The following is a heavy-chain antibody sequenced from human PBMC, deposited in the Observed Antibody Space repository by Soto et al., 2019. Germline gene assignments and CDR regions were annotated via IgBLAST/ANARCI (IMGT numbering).Heavy chain of an antibody. CDR2: ISTSGRST. CDR3: AKAFFNWNYYFDC. CDR1: GFTFSTYA. V-gene: IGHV3-23*01. Sequence: GGSLRLSCAASGFTFSTYAMSWVRQAPGKGLEWVSAISTSGRSTYYADSVEGRFTISRDNSKNTLYLQMNSLRAEDTAVYYCAKAFFNWNYYFDCWGQGTLVTVSS. J-gene: IGHJ4*02. D-gene: IGHD1-7*01.